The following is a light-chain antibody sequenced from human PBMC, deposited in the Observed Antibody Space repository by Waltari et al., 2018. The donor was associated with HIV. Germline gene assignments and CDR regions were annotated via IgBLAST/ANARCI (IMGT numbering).Light chain of an antibody. V-gene: IGLV2-14*03. Sequence: QSPLTQPASVSGSPGQSLTLSCTGTSSDVGGYNYVSWHQQHPGKAPKLMIYDVSNRPSGVSNRFSGSKSGNTATLTISGLQSEDEADYYCSSYTSSNTLPYVFGTGTKVTVL. CDR1: SSDVGGYNY. CDR3: SSYTSSNTLPYV. J-gene: IGLJ1*01. CDR2: DVS.